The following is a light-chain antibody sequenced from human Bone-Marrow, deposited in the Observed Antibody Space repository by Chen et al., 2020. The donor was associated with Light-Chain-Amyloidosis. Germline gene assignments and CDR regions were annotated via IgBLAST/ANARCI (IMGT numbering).Light chain of an antibody. J-gene: IGLJ3*02. CDR3: QSYQGSSQGV. CDR1: SGSIATNY. V-gene: IGLV6-57*01. CDR2: EDD. Sequence: NFKLTQPHSVSESPGKTVIISCTRSSGSIATNYVQWYQQRPGSSPTTVIYEDDQRPSGVPERFSGSIDRSSNSASLTISGLKTEDEADYYCQSYQGSSQGVFGGGTKLTVL.